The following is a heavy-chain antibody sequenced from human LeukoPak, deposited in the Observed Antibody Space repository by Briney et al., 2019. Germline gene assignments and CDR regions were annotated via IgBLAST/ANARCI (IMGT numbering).Heavy chain of an antibody. J-gene: IGHJ5*02. Sequence: ASVKVSCKAPGYTFTSYAMHWVRQAPGQRLEWMGWINAGNGNTKYSQEFQGRVTITRDASASTAYMELSSLRSEDMAVYYCARGEGSTVTTNWFDPWGQGTLVTVSS. CDR1: GYTFTSYA. V-gene: IGHV1-3*03. CDR2: INAGNGNT. CDR3: ARGEGSTVTTNWFDP. D-gene: IGHD4-17*01.